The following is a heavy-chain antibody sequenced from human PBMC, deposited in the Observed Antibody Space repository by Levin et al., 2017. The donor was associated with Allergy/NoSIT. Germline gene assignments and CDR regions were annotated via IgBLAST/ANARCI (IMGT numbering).Heavy chain of an antibody. J-gene: IGHJ4*02. CDR2: IYYSGST. V-gene: IGHV4-39*01. D-gene: IGHD5-18*01. CDR3: ATLRWGYTPGQIDY. CDR1: GGSIRSSSYY. Sequence: SETLSLTCTVSGGSIRSSSYYWGWIRQPPGKGLEWIGSIYYSGSTYYNPSLKSRVTISVDTSKNQFSLKLSSVTAADTAVYYCATLRWGYTPGQIDYWGQGTLVTVSS.